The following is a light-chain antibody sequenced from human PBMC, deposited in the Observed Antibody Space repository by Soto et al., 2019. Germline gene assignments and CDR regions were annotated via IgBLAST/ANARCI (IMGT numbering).Light chain of an antibody. CDR1: SSNFGAGYE. V-gene: IGLV1-40*01. Sequence: QSVLTQPPSVSGAPGQRVTISCTGSSSNFGAGYEVPWYKQLPGAAPTLVIFNNLNRPSGVPERFSGSKSGTSASLVISGLQAEDEADYYCQSFDSSLRVYVFGSGTKLTVL. CDR3: QSFDSSLRVYV. J-gene: IGLJ1*01. CDR2: NNL.